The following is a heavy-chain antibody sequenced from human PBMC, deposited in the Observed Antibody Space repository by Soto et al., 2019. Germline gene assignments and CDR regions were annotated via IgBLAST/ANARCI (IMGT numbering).Heavy chain of an antibody. CDR3: ARSIAVAGLDY. Sequence: VAVISYDGNKKFYRDSVKGRFSISRDTSMHTVYLEMNSLSPEDTGVYYCARSIAVAGLDYWGQGTLVTVSS. J-gene: IGHJ4*02. D-gene: IGHD6-19*01. V-gene: IGHV3-30*03. CDR2: ISYDGNKK.